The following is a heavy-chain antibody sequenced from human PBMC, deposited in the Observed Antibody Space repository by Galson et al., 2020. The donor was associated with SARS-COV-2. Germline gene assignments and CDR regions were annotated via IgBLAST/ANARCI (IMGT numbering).Heavy chain of an antibody. CDR1: GFTFGDFA. J-gene: IGHJ6*03. CDR2: IRSRTYDGTT. CDR3: ARGGFPYYYYMDV. Sequence: GESLKISCKVAGFTFGDFAMSWFRQAPGKGLEWVGFIRSRTYDGTTEYAASVKDRFTISRDDSKNVAYLQMNSLITEDTAMYYCARGGFPYYYYMDVWGKGTTVTVSS. V-gene: IGHV3-49*03.